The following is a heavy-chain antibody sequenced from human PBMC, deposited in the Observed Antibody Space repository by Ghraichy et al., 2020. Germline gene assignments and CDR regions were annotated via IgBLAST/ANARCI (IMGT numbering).Heavy chain of an antibody. CDR2: IWYDGSNK. V-gene: IGHV3-33*01. CDR1: GFTFSNYG. D-gene: IGHD1-7*01. Sequence: GGSLRLSCAASGFTFSNYGMHWVRQAPGKGLEWVAVIWYDGSNKYYGDSVKGRFIISRDNSKNTLYLQMNSLRAEDTAVYSCARGSGSNSKWNYAFDCWGQGTLVTVSS. J-gene: IGHJ4*02. CDR3: ARGSGSNSKWNYAFDC.